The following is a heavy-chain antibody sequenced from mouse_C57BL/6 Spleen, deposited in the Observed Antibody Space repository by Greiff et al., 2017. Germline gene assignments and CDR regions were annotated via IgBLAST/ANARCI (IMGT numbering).Heavy chain of an antibody. CDR2: ISSGGSYT. CDR3: ARSYYDYDFDY. V-gene: IGHV5-6*01. Sequence: DVHLVESGGDLVKPGGSLKLSCAASGFTFSSYGMSWVRQTPDKRLEWVATISSGGSYTYYPDSVKGRFTISRDNAKNTLYLQMSSLKSEDTAMYYCARSYYDYDFDYWGQGTTLTVSS. J-gene: IGHJ2*01. CDR1: GFTFSSYG. D-gene: IGHD2-4*01.